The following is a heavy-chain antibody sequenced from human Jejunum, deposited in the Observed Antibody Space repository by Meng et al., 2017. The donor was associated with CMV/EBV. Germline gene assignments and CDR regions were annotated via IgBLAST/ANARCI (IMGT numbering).Heavy chain of an antibody. D-gene: IGHD3-22*01. CDR1: NADYY. Sequence: NADYYWNWLRQSPGKGLEWIGYIYYTGSAYYTPSLKSRLNMSVDTSKNQFSLHLSSVTAADTAVYYCARAYAYYYDSSVYYFDYWGQGALVTVSS. CDR2: IYYTGSA. V-gene: IGHV4-30-4*08. CDR3: ARAYAYYYDSSVYYFDY. J-gene: IGHJ4*02.